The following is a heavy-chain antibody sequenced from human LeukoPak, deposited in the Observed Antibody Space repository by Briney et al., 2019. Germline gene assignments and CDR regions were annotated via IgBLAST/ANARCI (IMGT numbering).Heavy chain of an antibody. D-gene: IGHD3-9*01. CDR2: IRYDGSNK. CDR3: ARARYFDWSPLDY. CDR1: GFTFSSYG. V-gene: IGHV3-30*02. Sequence: GGSLRLSCAASGFTFSSYGMHWVRQAPGKGLEWVAFIRYDGSNKYYADSVKGRFTISRDNSKNTLYLQMNSLRAEDTAVYYCARARYFDWSPLDYWGQGTLVTVSS. J-gene: IGHJ4*02.